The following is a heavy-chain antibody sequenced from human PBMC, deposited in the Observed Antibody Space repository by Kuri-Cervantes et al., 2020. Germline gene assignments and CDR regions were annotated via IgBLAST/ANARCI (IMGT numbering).Heavy chain of an antibody. CDR3: ARDPTLFGVAHFDS. Sequence: GGSLRLSCEGSGFTFNKFALHWVRQPPGGGLKWVALIAFDGSNKFFAESVRGRFTISRDNAKSTIYLHMNSLRSEDSAVYFCARDPTLFGVAHFDSWGQGTLVTVSS. D-gene: IGHD3-3*01. J-gene: IGHJ4*02. V-gene: IGHV3-30*01. CDR2: IAFDGSNK. CDR1: GFTFNKFA.